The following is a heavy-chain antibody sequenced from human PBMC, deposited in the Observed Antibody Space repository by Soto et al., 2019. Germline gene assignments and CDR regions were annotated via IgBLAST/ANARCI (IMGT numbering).Heavy chain of an antibody. CDR3: ASSGY. V-gene: IGHV3-30-3*01. CDR2: ISYDGSNK. J-gene: IGHJ4*02. Sequence: VQLVESGGGLVQPGGSLRLSCAASGFTFSSYAMHWVRQAPGKGLEWVAVISYDGSNKYYADSVKGRFTISRDNSKNTLFLQMNSLRAEDTAVYYCASSGYWGQGTLVTVSS. CDR1: GFTFSSYA.